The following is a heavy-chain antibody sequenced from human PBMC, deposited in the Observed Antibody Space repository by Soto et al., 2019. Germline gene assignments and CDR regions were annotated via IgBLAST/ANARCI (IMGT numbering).Heavy chain of an antibody. J-gene: IGHJ4*02. CDR2: ISSSSSYI. Sequence: LRLSCAASGFTFSSYSMNWVRQAPGKGLEWVSSISSSSSYIYYADSVKGRFTISRDNAKNSLYLQMNSLRAEDTAVYYCARDWDYYDSSGYHTRWGQGTLVTVSS. V-gene: IGHV3-21*01. CDR3: ARDWDYYDSSGYHTR. CDR1: GFTFSSYS. D-gene: IGHD3-22*01.